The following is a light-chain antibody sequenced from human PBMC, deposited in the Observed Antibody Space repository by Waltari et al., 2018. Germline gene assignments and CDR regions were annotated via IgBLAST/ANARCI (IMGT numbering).Light chain of an antibody. CDR2: GVS. J-gene: IGKJ1*01. Sequence: VMTQSPATLSESPGKMVTLTCSASQSVSNNVAWYQQRPGQAPRLLIYGVSTRATDVPAKFSGSRSGTEVTLTINTLQSEDAATYYCQQYNVWPRTFGQGTKVEI. CDR1: QSVSNN. V-gene: IGKV3-15*01. CDR3: QQYNVWPRT.